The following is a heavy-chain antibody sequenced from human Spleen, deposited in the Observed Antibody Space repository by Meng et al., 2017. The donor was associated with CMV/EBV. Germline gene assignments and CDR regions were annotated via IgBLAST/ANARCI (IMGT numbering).Heavy chain of an antibody. CDR2: INHSGST. CDR3: ARARGYCSSTSCGAFDI. D-gene: IGHD2-2*03. J-gene: IGHJ3*02. CDR1: GGSFSGYY. Sequence: SETLSLTCAVYGGSFSGYYWSWIRQPPGKGLEWIGEINHSGSTNYNPSLKSRVTISVDTSKNQFSLKLSSVTAADTAVYYCARARGYCSSTSCGAFDIWGQGTMVTVSS. V-gene: IGHV4-34*01.